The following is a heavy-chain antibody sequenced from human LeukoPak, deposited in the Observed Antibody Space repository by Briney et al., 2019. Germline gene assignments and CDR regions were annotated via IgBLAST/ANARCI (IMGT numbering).Heavy chain of an antibody. J-gene: IGHJ4*02. CDR1: GFTVSRNY. V-gene: IGHV3-53*01. CDR3: ARGDDYGGAWYYFDC. D-gene: IGHD4-23*01. CDR2: IYSAGTT. Sequence: PGGSLRLSCAASGFTVSRNYYMNWVRQAPGKGLEWVSVIYSAGTTYYADSVKGRFTISRDNSKNTVYLQMNSPRAEDTAVYYCARGDDYGGAWYYFDCWGQGTLVTVSS.